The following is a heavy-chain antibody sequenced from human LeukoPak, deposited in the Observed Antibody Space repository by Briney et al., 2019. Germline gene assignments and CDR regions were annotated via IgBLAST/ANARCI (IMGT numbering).Heavy chain of an antibody. V-gene: IGHV3-30*02. CDR2: IRYDGTNK. Sequence: GGSLRLSCAASEFTFSSFGMHWVRQAPGKGLEWVTFIRYDGTNKYYADSVKGRFTISRDNSKNTLYLQMNSLRAEDTAVYYCAKGGVRSRAYYYYYMDVWGKGTTVTVSS. D-gene: IGHD5-12*01. CDR3: AKGGVRSRAYYYYYMDV. CDR1: EFTFSSFG. J-gene: IGHJ6*03.